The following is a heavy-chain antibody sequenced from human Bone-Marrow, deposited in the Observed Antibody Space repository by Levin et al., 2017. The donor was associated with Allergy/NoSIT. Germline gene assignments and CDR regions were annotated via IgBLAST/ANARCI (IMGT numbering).Heavy chain of an antibody. CDR3: ARGGQDPYFDY. CDR1: GYRLTDYY. D-gene: IGHD2-15*01. V-gene: IGHV1-2*06. J-gene: IGHJ4*02. Sequence: ASVKVSCKASGYRLTDYYMHWVRQAPGQGLEWLGRINPNTGDTDYAQIFQDRVTMTRDTSIGTAYMDLSSLTSADTAIYFCARGGQDPYFDYWGQGSLVTVSS. CDR2: INPNTGDT.